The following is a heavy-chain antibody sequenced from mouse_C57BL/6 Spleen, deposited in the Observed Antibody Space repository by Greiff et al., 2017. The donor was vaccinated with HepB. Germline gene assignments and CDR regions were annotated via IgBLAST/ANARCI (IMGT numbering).Heavy chain of an antibody. D-gene: IGHD1-1*01. CDR2: IYPRSGNT. CDR1: GYTFTSYG. J-gene: IGHJ1*03. Sequence: QVQLQQSGAELARPGASVKLSCKASGYTFTSYGISWVKQRTGQGLEWIGEIYPRSGNTYYNEKFKGKATLTADKSSSTAYMELRSLTSEDSAVYFCARGNYGSSYRYVDVWGTGTTVTVSS. V-gene: IGHV1-81*01. CDR3: ARGNYGSSYRYVDV.